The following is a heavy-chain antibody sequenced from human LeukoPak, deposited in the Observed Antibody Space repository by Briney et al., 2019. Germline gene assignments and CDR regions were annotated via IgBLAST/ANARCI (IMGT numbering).Heavy chain of an antibody. Sequence: ASVKVSCKASGYTFTGYYMHWVRQAPGQGLEWMGRINPNSGGTNYAQKFQGRVTMTRDTSISTAYMELSSLKSDDTAVYYCANGEYCSGGYCYSNWGQGTLVTVSS. D-gene: IGHD2-15*01. CDR3: ANGEYCSGGYCYSN. CDR1: GYTFTGYY. CDR2: INPNSGGT. V-gene: IGHV1-2*06. J-gene: IGHJ4*02.